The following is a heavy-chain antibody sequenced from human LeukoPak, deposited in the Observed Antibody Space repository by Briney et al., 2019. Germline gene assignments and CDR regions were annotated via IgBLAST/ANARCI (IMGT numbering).Heavy chain of an antibody. CDR3: ARASSIGYCSSPSCRDGMDV. D-gene: IGHD2-2*01. J-gene: IGHJ6*02. V-gene: IGHV3-13*01. CDR1: GFTFSSYD. Sequence: GGSLRLSCAASGFTFSSYDMHWVRQATGKGLEWVSAIGTAGDTYYPGSVKGRFTISREDARTSLYFPMNSLRAGDTAVYYCARASSIGYCSSPSCRDGMDVWGQGTTVTVSS. CDR2: IGTAGDT.